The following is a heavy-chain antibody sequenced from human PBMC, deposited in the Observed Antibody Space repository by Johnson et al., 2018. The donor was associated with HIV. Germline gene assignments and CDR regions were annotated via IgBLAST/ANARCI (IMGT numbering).Heavy chain of an antibody. Sequence: QVQLVESGGGVVQPGRSLRLSCAASGFTFSRYGIHWVRQAPGKGLEWVAVISYDGSNKYYADSVKGRFTISRDNSKKPLYLQMNSLRTEDTAVYYCAKAGWYDSSGLNDAFDIWGQGTMVTVSS. D-gene: IGHD3-22*01. CDR3: AKAGWYDSSGLNDAFDI. V-gene: IGHV3-30*18. J-gene: IGHJ3*02. CDR2: ISYDGSNK. CDR1: GFTFSRYG.